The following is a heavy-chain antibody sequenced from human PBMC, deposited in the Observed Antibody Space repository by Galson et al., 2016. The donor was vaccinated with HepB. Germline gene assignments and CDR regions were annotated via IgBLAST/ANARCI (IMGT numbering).Heavy chain of an antibody. CDR3: ASSIAVAGIIDY. CDR1: GLSFSTYA. CDR2: IWSGAIKK. Sequence: SLRLSCAGSGLSFSTYAVHWVRQTPGKGLEWVAVIWSGAIKKYYADSVEGRFTISRDDSENTVYLQINTLRVEDTAMYYCASSIAVAGIIDYWGQGTLVTVSS. J-gene: IGHJ4*02. V-gene: IGHV3-33*01. D-gene: IGHD6-19*01.